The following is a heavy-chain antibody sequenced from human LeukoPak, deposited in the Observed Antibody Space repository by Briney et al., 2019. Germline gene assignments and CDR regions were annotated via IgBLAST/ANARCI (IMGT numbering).Heavy chain of an antibody. Sequence: PGGSLRLSCAASGLTFSSYAMSWVRQAPGKGLEWVSAISGSGGSTYYADSVKGRFTISRDNSKNTLYLQMSSLRAEDTAVYYCAKSGGFGHVGNWFDPWGQGTLVTVSS. CDR3: AKSGGFGHVGNWFDP. J-gene: IGHJ5*02. V-gene: IGHV3-23*01. CDR2: ISGSGGST. CDR1: GLTFSSYA. D-gene: IGHD3-10*01.